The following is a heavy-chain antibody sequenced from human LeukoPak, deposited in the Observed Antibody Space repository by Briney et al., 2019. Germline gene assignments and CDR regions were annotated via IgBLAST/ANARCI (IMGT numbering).Heavy chain of an antibody. V-gene: IGHV3-23*01. CDR3: ARDSPRPPTYYYDSSDF. Sequence: GRSLRLSCAAPAFTFRTYAMSWFRQAPGKRLDLVSAISGNGRNTYYADSVKGRFTISRDNSKNTLYLQMNSLRFEDTAVYYCARDSPRPPTYYYDSSDFWGQGTLVTVSS. D-gene: IGHD3-22*01. J-gene: IGHJ4*02. CDR2: ISGNGRNT. CDR1: AFTFRTYA.